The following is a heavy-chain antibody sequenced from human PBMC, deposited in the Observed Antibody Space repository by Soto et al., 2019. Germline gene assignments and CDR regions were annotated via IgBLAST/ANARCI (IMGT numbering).Heavy chain of an antibody. Sequence: QLVESGGGLVKPGGSLRVSCAASRFAFSSYSMHWVRQAPMKGLEWVASINSVASYVYYADSVEGRFAISRDNAKNSVYLQMSSLRAEDTAVYYCTRDRSSFMRGRIRGPYGGLDVWGQGTKVLVS. V-gene: IGHV3-21*01. D-gene: IGHD3-10*01. CDR1: RFAFSSYS. CDR2: INSVASYV. CDR3: TRDRSSFMRGRIRGPYGGLDV. J-gene: IGHJ6*02.